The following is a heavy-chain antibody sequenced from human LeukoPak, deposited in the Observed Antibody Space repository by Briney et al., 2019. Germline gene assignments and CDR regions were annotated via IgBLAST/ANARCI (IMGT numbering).Heavy chain of an antibody. V-gene: IGHV3-30-3*01. CDR2: ISKDGTGI. CDR3: AILGYSSSVFDC. CDR1: GFTFSNYA. J-gene: IGHJ4*02. Sequence: GGSLRLSCAASGFTFSNYAIHWVRQAPGKGLEWAALISKDGTGIYYPDSVKGRFTISRDNSKNTLYLQMNSLRTEDTAMYYCAILGYSSSVFDCWGQGTLVTVSS. D-gene: IGHD2-2*01.